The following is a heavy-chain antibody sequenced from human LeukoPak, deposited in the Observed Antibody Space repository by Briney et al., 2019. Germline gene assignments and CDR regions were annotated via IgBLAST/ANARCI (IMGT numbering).Heavy chain of an antibody. CDR1: GYTFTSYG. D-gene: IGHD3-22*01. V-gene: IGHV1-69*13. J-gene: IGHJ4*02. CDR2: IIPIFGTA. CDR3: TYYYDSSGYYWGFDY. Sequence: SVKVSCKASGYTFTSYGISWVRQAPGQGLEWMGGIIPIFGTANYAQKFQGRVTITADESTSTAYMELSSLRSEDTAVYYCTYYYDSSGYYWGFDYWGQGTLVTVSS.